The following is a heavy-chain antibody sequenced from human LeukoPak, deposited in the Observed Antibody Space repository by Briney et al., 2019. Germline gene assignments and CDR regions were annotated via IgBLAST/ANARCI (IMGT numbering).Heavy chain of an antibody. CDR3: ARVGYCSGGSCYTESMYYFDY. D-gene: IGHD2-15*01. V-gene: IGHV4-34*01. CDR2: INHSGST. J-gene: IGHJ4*02. Sequence: SETLSLTCAVYGGSFSGYYWSWIRQPPGKGLEWIGEINHSGSTNYNPSLKSRVTISVDTSKNQFSLKLSSVTAADMAVYYCARVGYCSGGSCYTESMYYFDYWGQGTLVTVSS. CDR1: GGSFSGYY.